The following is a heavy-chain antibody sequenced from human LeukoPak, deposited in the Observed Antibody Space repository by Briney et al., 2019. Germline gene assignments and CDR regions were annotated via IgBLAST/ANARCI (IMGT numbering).Heavy chain of an antibody. CDR3: ARGWQWLVD. V-gene: IGHV4-34*01. CDR1: GGSFSGYY. CDR2: INHSGST. D-gene: IGHD6-19*01. Sequence: RTSETLSLTCAAYGGSFSGYYWNWIRQPPGKGLEWIGEINHSGSTNYNPSLKSRVTISVDTSKNQFSLKLSSVTAADTAVYYCARGWQWLVDWGQGTLVTVSS. J-gene: IGHJ4*02.